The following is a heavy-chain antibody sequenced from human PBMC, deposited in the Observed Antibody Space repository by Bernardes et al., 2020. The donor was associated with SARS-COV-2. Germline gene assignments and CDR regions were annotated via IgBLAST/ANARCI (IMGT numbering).Heavy chain of an antibody. CDR1: GYTLTELS. CDR3: ATSTPYCSSTSCYITWFDP. Sequence: ASVKVSCKVSGYTLTELSMHWVRQAPGKGLEWMRGFDPEDGETIYAQKFQGRVTMTEDTSTDTAYMELSSLRSEDTAVYYCATSTPYCSSTSCYITWFDPWGQGTLVTVSS. V-gene: IGHV1-24*01. D-gene: IGHD2-2*02. CDR2: FDPEDGET. J-gene: IGHJ5*02.